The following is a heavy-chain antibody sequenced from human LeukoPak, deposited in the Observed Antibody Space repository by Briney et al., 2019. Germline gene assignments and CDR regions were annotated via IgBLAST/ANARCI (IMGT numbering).Heavy chain of an antibody. CDR1: GFTFRSYA. CDR2: ISGFNT. Sequence: PGGSLRLSCAVPGFTFRSYAMTWVRQAPGKGPEWVSGISGFNTYYADSVKGRFTIFRDNSKNVLYLQMDRLRAEDTAVYSCAKDVCTSPRCLLYFDSWGQGTLVTVSS. J-gene: IGHJ4*02. CDR3: AKDVCTSPRCLLYFDS. D-gene: IGHD2-8*01. V-gene: IGHV3-23*01.